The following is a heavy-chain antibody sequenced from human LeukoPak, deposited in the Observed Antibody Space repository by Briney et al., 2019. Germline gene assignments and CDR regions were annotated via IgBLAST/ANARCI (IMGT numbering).Heavy chain of an antibody. Sequence: SETLSLTCTVSGGTISSYYCSWIRQAARKGMEWNGRIYSSGSTNYNPSLKSRVTMSVDTSKNQFSLRLTSVTATDTAVYYCASTPGSSSWSTYWYFDLWGRGTLVTVSS. CDR1: GGTISSYY. CDR2: IYSSGST. CDR3: ASTPGSSSWSTYWYFDL. V-gene: IGHV4-4*07. J-gene: IGHJ2*01. D-gene: IGHD6-13*01.